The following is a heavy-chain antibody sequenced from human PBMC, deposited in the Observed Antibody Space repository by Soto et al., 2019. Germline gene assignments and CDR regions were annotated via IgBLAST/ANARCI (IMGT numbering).Heavy chain of an antibody. V-gene: IGHV1-69*01. D-gene: IGHD1-26*01. CDR3: ARDGGRRALGIDY. Sequence: QVQLVQSGAEVQKPGSSVNVACTASGGTFSSYSITWVRQAHGQGLEWMGEIIPIFGTANYAQKFQGRVTITADESTSTAYMELSSLRSEATALYYCARDGGRRALGIDYWGQGTLVTVSS. CDR2: IIPIFGTA. J-gene: IGHJ4*02. CDR1: GGTFSSYS.